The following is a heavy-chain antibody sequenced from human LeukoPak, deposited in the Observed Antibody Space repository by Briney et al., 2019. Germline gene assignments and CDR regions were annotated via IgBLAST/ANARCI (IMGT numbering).Heavy chain of an antibody. CDR1: GGTFSKYT. V-gene: IGHV1-69*13. J-gene: IGHJ4*02. CDR2: ITPLFGTA. D-gene: IGHD3-22*01. Sequence: SVKVSCKASGGTFSKYTISWVRQRPGQGLEWMGGITPLFGTANYAQKFQGRVTITADESTSTAYMELSSLRSEDTAVYYCARSTIVVVILQDWGQGTLVTVSS. CDR3: ARSTIVVVILQD.